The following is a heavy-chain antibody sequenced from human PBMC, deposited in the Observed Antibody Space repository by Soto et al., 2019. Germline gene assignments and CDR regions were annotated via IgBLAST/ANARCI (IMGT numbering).Heavy chain of an antibody. J-gene: IGHJ6*03. CDR2: IKQDGSEK. Sequence: PGGSLRLSCAASGFTFSSYWMSWVRQAPGKGLEWVANIKQDGSEKYYVDSVKGRSTISRDNAKNSLYLQMNSLRAEDTAVYYCARVGCSSTSCYYMDVWGKGTTVTVSS. CDR3: ARVGCSSTSCYYMDV. D-gene: IGHD2-2*01. V-gene: IGHV3-7*01. CDR1: GFTFSSYW.